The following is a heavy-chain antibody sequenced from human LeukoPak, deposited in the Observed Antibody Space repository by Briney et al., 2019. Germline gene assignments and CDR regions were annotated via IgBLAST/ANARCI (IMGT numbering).Heavy chain of an antibody. CDR1: GFTFSSYA. CDR2: IRGSGGST. D-gene: IGHD3-22*01. Sequence: GGSLRLSCAASGFTFSSYAMSWVRQAPGKGLEWVSAIRGSGGSTYYADSVKGRFTISRDNSKNTLYLQMNSLRAEDTAVYYCAKDYYYDSSGYFRYWGQGTLVTVSS. CDR3: AKDYYYDSSGYFRY. J-gene: IGHJ4*02. V-gene: IGHV3-23*01.